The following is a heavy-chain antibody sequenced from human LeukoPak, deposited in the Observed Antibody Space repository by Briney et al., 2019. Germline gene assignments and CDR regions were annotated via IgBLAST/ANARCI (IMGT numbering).Heavy chain of an antibody. V-gene: IGHV3-23*01. J-gene: IGHJ4*02. CDR3: VYCSGGNCFYAVRGWTY. CDR1: GFTFSSYA. D-gene: IGHD2-15*01. Sequence: GGSLRLSCAASGFTFSSYAMSWVRQAPGKGLEWVSAISGSGGSTYYADSVKGRFTISRDNSKNTLYLQMNSLRAEDTAVYYCVYCSGGNCFYAVRGWTYWGQGTLVTVSS. CDR2: ISGSGGST.